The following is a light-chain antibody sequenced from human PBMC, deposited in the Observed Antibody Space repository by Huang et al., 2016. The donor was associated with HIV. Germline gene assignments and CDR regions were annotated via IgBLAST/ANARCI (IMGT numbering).Light chain of an antibody. Sequence: RMTQSPSSLSASTGDRVTITCRASQVISSYLAWYQQKPGKAPKLLIYTASTLQNGVPSRFSGSGSGTDFTLTISSLQSEDFAIYYCQQYYTYPQVTFGGGTKVEI. V-gene: IGKV1-8*01. CDR3: QQYYTYPQVT. J-gene: IGKJ4*01. CDR1: QVISSY. CDR2: TAS.